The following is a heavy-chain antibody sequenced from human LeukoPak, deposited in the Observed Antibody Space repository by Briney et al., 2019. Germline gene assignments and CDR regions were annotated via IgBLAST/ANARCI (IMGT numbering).Heavy chain of an antibody. J-gene: IGHJ4*02. CDR1: GFTFSSYG. CDR3: AKEMVRGVTEWDY. CDR2: ISGSGAGT. Sequence: PGGSLRLSCAASGFTFSSYGMSWVRQAPGKGLEWVSSISGSGAGTYYADSVKGRFTISRDNSKNTLYLQMNSLRAEDTAVYYCAKEMVRGVTEWDYWGQGTLVTVSS. V-gene: IGHV3-23*01. D-gene: IGHD3-10*01.